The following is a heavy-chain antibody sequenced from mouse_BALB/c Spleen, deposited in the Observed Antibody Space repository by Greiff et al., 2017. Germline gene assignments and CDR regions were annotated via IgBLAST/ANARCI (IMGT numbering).Heavy chain of an antibody. CDR3: ARDSPYALDY. J-gene: IGHJ4*01. CDR2: IWAGGST. V-gene: IGHV2-9*02. Sequence: QVQLKESGPGLVAPSQSLSITCTVSGFSLTSYGVHWVRQPPGKGLEWLGVIWAGGSTNYNSALMSRLSISKDNSKSQVFLKMNSLHTDDTAMYYCARDSPYALDYWGQGTSVTVSS. CDR1: GFSLTSYG.